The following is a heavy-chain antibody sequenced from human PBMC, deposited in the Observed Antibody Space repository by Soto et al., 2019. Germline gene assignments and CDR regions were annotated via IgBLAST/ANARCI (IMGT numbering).Heavy chain of an antibody. V-gene: IGHV2-5*02. D-gene: IGHD5-12*01. Sequence: QITLKESGPPLVKPTQTLTLTCTFSGFSLSTSGVGVGWIRQPPGKALEWLALIYWDDDKRYSPSLKSRLTITSDTAKDPVVLTMTDMDPVDTATYYCAHKGDGYRGFKYWGQGTLVTVSS. CDR3: AHKGDGYRGFKY. J-gene: IGHJ4*02. CDR2: IYWDDDK. CDR1: GFSLSTSGVG.